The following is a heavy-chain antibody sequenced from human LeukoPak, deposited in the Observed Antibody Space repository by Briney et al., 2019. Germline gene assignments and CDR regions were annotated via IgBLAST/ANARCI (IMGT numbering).Heavy chain of an antibody. V-gene: IGHV1-8*01. CDR1: GYTFISYD. Sequence: ASVKVSCKASGYTFISYDINWVRPATGQGLEWMGWMNPNSGNTGYAQKFQGRVTMTRNTSISTAYMELSSLRSEDTAVYYCARGGVTYYDYVWGSSYGMDVWGQGTTVTVSS. CDR3: ARGGVTYYDYVWGSSYGMDV. D-gene: IGHD3-16*01. J-gene: IGHJ6*02. CDR2: MNPNSGNT.